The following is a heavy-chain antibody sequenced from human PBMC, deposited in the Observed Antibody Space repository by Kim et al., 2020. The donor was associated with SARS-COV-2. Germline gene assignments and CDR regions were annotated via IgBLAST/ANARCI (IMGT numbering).Heavy chain of an antibody. CDR3: ARSDYDWHAFDI. J-gene: IGHJ3*02. V-gene: IGHV3-33*01. Sequence: YYADSMNGRLTISRDNSMNTLYLQMNSLRAEDTDVYYCARSDYDWHAFDIWGQGTMVTVSS. D-gene: IGHD3-22*01.